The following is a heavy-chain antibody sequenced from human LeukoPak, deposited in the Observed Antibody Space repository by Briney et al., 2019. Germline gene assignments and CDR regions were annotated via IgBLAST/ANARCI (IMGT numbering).Heavy chain of an antibody. V-gene: IGHV4-34*01. D-gene: IGHD2-21*01. CDR3: ARPTSHIGSYFDY. CDR2: INHSGST. Sequence: SETLSLTCAVYGGSFSGYYWTWIRQPPGKGLEWIGEINHSGSTNYNPSLKSRVTISMDTSKNQFSLKLSSVTAADTALYYCARPTSHIGSYFDYWGQGALVTVSS. CDR1: GGSFSGYY. J-gene: IGHJ4*02.